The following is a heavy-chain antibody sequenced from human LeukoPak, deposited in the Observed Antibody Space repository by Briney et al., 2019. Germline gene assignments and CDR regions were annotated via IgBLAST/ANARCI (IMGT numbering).Heavy chain of an antibody. V-gene: IGHV4-34*01. J-gene: IGHJ4*02. CDR3: ARRVQDASSSGWSNSAYYFDY. Sequence: PSETLSLTCAVYGGSFSGYYWSWIRQPPGKGLEWIGEINHSGSTNYNPSLKSRVTISVDTSMNQFSLKLSSVTAADTAVYYCARRVQDASSSGWSNSAYYFDYWGQGTLVTVSS. D-gene: IGHD6-19*01. CDR1: GGSFSGYY. CDR2: INHSGST.